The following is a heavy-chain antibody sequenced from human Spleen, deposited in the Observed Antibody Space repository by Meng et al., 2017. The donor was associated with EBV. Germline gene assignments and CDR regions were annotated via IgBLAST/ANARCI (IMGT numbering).Heavy chain of an antibody. Sequence: QVQVRQWGAGLLKPSETLSLTCGVYGASFSGYYWSWIRQPPGKGLEWIGEINHSGSSTYSPSLKSRVTISVDTSKNQFSLRLSSVTAADTAVYYCARARIVARSPWFDPWGPGTLVTVSS. J-gene: IGHJ5*02. CDR3: ARARIVARSPWFDP. CDR2: INHSGSS. D-gene: IGHD6-6*01. CDR1: GASFSGYY. V-gene: IGHV4-34*01.